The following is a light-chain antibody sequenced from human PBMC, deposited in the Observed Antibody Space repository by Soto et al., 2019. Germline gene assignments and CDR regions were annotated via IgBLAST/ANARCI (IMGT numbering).Light chain of an antibody. V-gene: IGKV1-5*03. CDR2: KAS. Sequence: DIQMTQSPSTLSASIGDRVTITCRASQNIMTWLAWHQQKPGKAPKLLIFKASDLDVGVPSRFAGSGSGTEFTLTISNLQPDDVATYYCQKYNAYSPWTFGQGTKVDIK. J-gene: IGKJ1*01. CDR1: QNIMTW. CDR3: QKYNAYSPWT.